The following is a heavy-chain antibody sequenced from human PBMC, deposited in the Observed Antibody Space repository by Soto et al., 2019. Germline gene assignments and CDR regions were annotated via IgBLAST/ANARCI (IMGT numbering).Heavy chain of an antibody. J-gene: IGHJ4*02. Sequence: QVQLVESGGGVVQPGRSLRLSCAASGFSFSSYGMHWVREATGKGLEWVAMISYDGTDEYYADSVKGRFTISRDNSKNAVYLQMNSLRAEDTAVYFCGKQESDWNYHFDYWGQRYLVTVS. CDR1: GFSFSSYG. CDR2: ISYDGTDE. D-gene: IGHD1-7*01. V-gene: IGHV3-30*18. CDR3: GKQESDWNYHFDY.